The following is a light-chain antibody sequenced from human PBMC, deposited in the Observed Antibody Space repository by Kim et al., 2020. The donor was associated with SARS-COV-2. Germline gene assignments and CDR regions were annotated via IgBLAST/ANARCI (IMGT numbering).Light chain of an antibody. Sequence: LGQTVRITCQGDSLRKFYASWYQQKPGQAPILVIYGKDNRPSGIPDRFSASSSGNTASLTITGAQAEDEADYYCNSRDSSGDRLVFGGGTKVTVL. J-gene: IGLJ2*01. CDR3: NSRDSSGDRLV. V-gene: IGLV3-19*01. CDR1: SLRKFY. CDR2: GKD.